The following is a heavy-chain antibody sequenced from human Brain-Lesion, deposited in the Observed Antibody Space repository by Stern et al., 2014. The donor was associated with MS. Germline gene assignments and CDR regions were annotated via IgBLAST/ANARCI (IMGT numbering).Heavy chain of an antibody. J-gene: IGHJ4*02. CDR2: MYSRGGT. Sequence: EVQLVESGGGLIQPGGSLRLSCAASGFSVSTNFMSWVRQAPGKGLEWVSLMYSRGGTNYADSVKGRFTISRDISKNTLYLQMSDLRAEDTAVYYCARKTDTAVGGDYWGPGTLVTVSS. CDR1: GFSVSTNF. D-gene: IGHD5-18*01. V-gene: IGHV3-53*01. CDR3: ARKTDTAVGGDY.